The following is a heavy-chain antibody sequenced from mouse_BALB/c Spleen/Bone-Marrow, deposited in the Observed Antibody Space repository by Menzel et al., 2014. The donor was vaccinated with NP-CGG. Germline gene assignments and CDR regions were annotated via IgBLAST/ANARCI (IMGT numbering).Heavy chain of an antibody. V-gene: IGHV1S135*01. CDR1: GYAFTNYN. J-gene: IGHJ2*01. CDR3: SRGVLAYFDY. CDR2: IDPYSGGT. Sequence: EVKLQESGPELVKPGASVKVSCKASGYAFTNYNVNWVKQSHGKSLEWIGYIDPYSGGTNYNQKFRGKATLTVDKSSSTAYMHLNSLTSEDSAVYYCSRGVLAYFDYWGQGTTLTVSS. D-gene: IGHD2-14*01.